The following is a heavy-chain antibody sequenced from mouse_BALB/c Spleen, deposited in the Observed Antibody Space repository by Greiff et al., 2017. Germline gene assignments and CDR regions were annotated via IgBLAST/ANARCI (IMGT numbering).Heavy chain of an antibody. Sequence: VQLKQSGPELMKPGASVKISCKASGYSFTSYYMHWVKQSHGKSLEWIGYIDPFNGGTSYNQKFKGKATLTVDKSSSTAYMHLSSLTSEDSAVYYCARGKRYAMDYWGQGTSVTVSS. J-gene: IGHJ4*01. D-gene: IGHD2-1*01. CDR2: IDPFNGGT. V-gene: IGHV1S135*01. CDR3: ARGKRYAMDY. CDR1: GYSFTSYY.